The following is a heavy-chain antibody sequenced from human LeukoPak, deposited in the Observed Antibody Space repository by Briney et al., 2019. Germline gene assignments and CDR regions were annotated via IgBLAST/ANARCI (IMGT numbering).Heavy chain of an antibody. J-gene: IGHJ3*02. V-gene: IGHV4-39*01. D-gene: IGHD6-19*01. CDR3: ASPVIAVTGTRKAFDI. CDR1: GGSISSRSYY. CDR2: IYYSGST. Sequence: PSETLSLTCTVSGGSISSRSYYWGWIRQSPGKGLEWIGVIYYSGSTYYNPSLKSRVTISVGTSKNQFSLKLSSVTAADTAVYYCASPVIAVTGTRKAFDIWGQGTMVTVSS.